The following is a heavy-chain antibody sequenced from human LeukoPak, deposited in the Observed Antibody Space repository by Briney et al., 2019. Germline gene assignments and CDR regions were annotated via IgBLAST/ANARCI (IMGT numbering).Heavy chain of an antibody. V-gene: IGHV3-48*03. Sequence: PGGSLRLSCAASGFTFSSYEMNWVRQAPGKGLEWVSYISSSGSTIYYADSVKGRFTISRDNAKNSLYLQMNSLRAEDTAVYYRARDAIDCSGGSCSVLLFDYWGQGTLVTVPS. J-gene: IGHJ4*02. CDR1: GFTFSSYE. CDR3: ARDAIDCSGGSCSVLLFDY. D-gene: IGHD2-15*01. CDR2: ISSSGSTI.